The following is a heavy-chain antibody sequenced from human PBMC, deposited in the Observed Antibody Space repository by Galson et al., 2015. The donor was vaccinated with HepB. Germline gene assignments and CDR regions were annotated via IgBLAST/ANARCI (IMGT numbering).Heavy chain of an antibody. D-gene: IGHD2-2*01. V-gene: IGHV3-23*01. CDR1: GFTFSSHP. J-gene: IGHJ4*02. CDR3: AKELSTWTPSFDY. Sequence: SLRLSCAASGFTFSSHPMSWVRQAPGKGLEWVSVISGSGGTTYYADSVKGRFTISRDNSKNTLYLQVNSLRAEDTAVYYCAKELSTWTPSFDYWGQGTLVNVSS. CDR2: ISGSGGTT.